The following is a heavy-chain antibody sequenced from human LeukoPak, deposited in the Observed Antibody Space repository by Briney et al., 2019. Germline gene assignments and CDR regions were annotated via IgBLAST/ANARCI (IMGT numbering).Heavy chain of an antibody. D-gene: IGHD2-15*01. J-gene: IGHJ6*02. CDR2: VFYTEST. V-gene: IGHV4-39*01. CDR1: GGSIRTRTYY. Sequence: RPSETLSLTCNVSGGSIRTRTYYWAWIRQPPGRELEWIGTVFYTESTYYHPSLKSRLTISVDTSNNQFSLKLNSVTAADTAVYYCEKDTHLDVWGQGTTVSVSS. CDR3: EKDTHLDV.